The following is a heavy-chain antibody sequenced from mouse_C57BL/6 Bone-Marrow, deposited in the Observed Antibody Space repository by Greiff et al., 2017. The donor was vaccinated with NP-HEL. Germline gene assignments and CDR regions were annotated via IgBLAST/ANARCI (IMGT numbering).Heavy chain of an antibody. CDR1: GYTFTSYC. Sequence: VQLQQSGAELARPGASVKLSCKASGYTFTSYCISWVKQRPGQGLEWIGEIYPRSGNTYYNEKFKGKATLTADKSSSTAYMELRSLTSEDSAVYFCARTHYYGSSPFAYWGQGTLVTVSA. CDR2: IYPRSGNT. J-gene: IGHJ3*01. CDR3: ARTHYYGSSPFAY. D-gene: IGHD1-1*01. V-gene: IGHV1-81*01.